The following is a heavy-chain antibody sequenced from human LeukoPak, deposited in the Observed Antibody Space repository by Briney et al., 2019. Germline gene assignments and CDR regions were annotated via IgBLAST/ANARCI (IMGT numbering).Heavy chain of an antibody. D-gene: IGHD6-19*01. CDR2: INHSGST. Sequence: SETLSLTCAAYGGSFSGYYWSWIRQPPGKGLEWIGEINHSGSTNYNPSLKSRVTISVDTSKNQFSLKLSSVTAADTAVYYCARVGAVAGTFDYWGQGTLVTVSS. CDR1: GGSFSGYY. V-gene: IGHV4-34*01. CDR3: ARVGAVAGTFDY. J-gene: IGHJ4*02.